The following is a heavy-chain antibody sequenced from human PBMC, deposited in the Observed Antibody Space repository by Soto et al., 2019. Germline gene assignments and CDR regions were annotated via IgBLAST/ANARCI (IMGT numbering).Heavy chain of an antibody. CDR2: MSNSGDET. J-gene: IGHJ4*02. D-gene: IGHD6-19*01. V-gene: IGHV3-23*01. CDR1: GFSFVTYA. Sequence: GGSLRLSFAASGFSFVTYAMGWVRQAPGKGLEWVSVMSNSGDETYYADSVKGRFTISRDNFQNTLYLQWSSLRAEDTAVYYCAKDAARTSGWYYFDFWGQGTLVTVSS. CDR3: AKDAARTSGWYYFDF.